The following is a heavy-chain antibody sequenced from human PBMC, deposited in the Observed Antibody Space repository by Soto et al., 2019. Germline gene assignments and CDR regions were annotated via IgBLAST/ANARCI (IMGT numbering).Heavy chain of an antibody. CDR2: ISAYNGNT. D-gene: IGHD2-21*02. CDR1: GYTFTSYG. V-gene: IGHV1-18*01. CDR3: ARDAAYCGRDCNIAWY. Sequence: ASVKVSCKASGYTFTSYGISWVRQAPGQGLEWMGWISAYNGNTNYAQKLQGRVTMTTDTSTSTAYMELRSLRSDDTAVYYCARDAAYCGRDCNIAWYWGQGTLVTVSP. J-gene: IGHJ4*02.